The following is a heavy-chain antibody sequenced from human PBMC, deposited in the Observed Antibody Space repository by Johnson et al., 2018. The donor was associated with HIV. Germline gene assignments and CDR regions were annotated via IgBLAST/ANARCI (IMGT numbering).Heavy chain of an antibody. J-gene: IGHJ3*02. CDR3: ARARGAPWDAFDI. D-gene: IGHD3-10*01. CDR1: GFTFSSYW. Sequence: VQLVESGGGLVQPGGSLRLSCAASGFTFSSYWMHWVRQAPGKGLVWVSRINNDGRSTTYADSVKGRFTISRDNAKNTLYLQMNSLRAEDTAVYYCARARGAPWDAFDIWGQGTMVTVSS. CDR2: INNDGRST. V-gene: IGHV3-74*02.